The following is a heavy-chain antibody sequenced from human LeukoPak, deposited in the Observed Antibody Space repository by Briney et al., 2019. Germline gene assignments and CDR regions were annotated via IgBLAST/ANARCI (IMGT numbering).Heavy chain of an antibody. J-gene: IGHJ4*02. Sequence: RSSETLSLTCTVSGGSISNKYWSWIRQPPGKGLEWIGYIYYSGSTNYNPSLKSRVTILVDTSKNQFSLKLSSVTAADAAVYFCARELAVAGKTIFDYWGQGTLVTVSS. CDR1: GGSISNKY. D-gene: IGHD6-13*01. CDR2: IYYSGST. CDR3: ARELAVAGKTIFDY. V-gene: IGHV4-59*01.